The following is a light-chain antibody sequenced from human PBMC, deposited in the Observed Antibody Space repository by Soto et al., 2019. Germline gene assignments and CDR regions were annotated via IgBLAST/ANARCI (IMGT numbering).Light chain of an antibody. V-gene: IGKV1-5*03. CDR2: KAS. J-gene: IGKJ1*01. CDR1: QSISSW. CDR3: QHYNGYRWT. Sequence: DSQINQAPSTLSASIGDRVTITCRASQSISSWLAWYQQKPGKAPKLLIYKASTLKSGVPSRFSGSGSGTEFTLTISSLQPDDFATYYCQHYNGYRWTFGQGPKVDIK.